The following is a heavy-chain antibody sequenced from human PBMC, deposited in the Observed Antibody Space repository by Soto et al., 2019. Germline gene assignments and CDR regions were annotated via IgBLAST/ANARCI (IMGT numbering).Heavy chain of an antibody. Sequence: PRLSCAASGFTFSDYYMSWIRQAPGKGLEWVSYIGSSDNIIYYADSVKGRFTISRDNAKNSLYLQMNSLRAEDTAVYYCARDLGYYESSGYFDYWGQGTLVTVSS. D-gene: IGHD3-22*01. CDR2: IGSSDNII. CDR1: GFTFSDYY. CDR3: ARDLGYYESSGYFDY. V-gene: IGHV3-11*01. J-gene: IGHJ4*02.